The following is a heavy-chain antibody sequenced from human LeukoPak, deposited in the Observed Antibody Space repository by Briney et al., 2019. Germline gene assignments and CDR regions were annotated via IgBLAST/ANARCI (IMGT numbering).Heavy chain of an antibody. Sequence: GGSLRLSCAASGFTFSNYAMHWVRQAPGKGLEWVAVIWYDGSNKYYADSVKGRFTISRDNSKNTLYLQMNSPRAEDTAVYYCARKDDYGDYRGALDIWGQGTMVTVSS. CDR3: ARKDDYGDYRGALDI. CDR2: IWYDGSNK. V-gene: IGHV3-33*08. CDR1: GFTFSNYA. D-gene: IGHD4-17*01. J-gene: IGHJ3*02.